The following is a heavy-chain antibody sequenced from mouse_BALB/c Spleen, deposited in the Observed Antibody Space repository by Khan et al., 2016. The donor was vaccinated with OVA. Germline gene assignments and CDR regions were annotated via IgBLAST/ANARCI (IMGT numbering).Heavy chain of an antibody. V-gene: IGHV3-8*02. CDR1: GDSITTGY. CDR3: ARLTYRYAFVY. J-gene: IGHJ3*01. Sequence: EVQLVESGPSLVKPSPTLSLTCSVTGDSITTGYWKWIRKFPGNRLEYMGYIIYTGYTYYNPSLKSRISITRHTSNNQYYLQLNSVTDEDTATYYFARLTYRYAFVYWGQGTLVTVSA. CDR2: IIYTGYT. D-gene: IGHD2-14*01.